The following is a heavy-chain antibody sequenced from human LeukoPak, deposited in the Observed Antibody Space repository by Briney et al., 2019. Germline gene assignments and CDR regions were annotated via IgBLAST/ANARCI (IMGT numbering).Heavy chain of an antibody. V-gene: IGHV4-59*01. J-gene: IGHJ4*02. CDR1: GGSFSGYY. D-gene: IGHD4-17*01. CDR3: ARGTYGDYPPFDY. Sequence: SETLSLTCAVYGGSFSGYYWSWIRQPPGKGLEWIRYIYYSGSTNYNPSLKSRVTMSVDTSKNQFSLKLSSVTAADTAVYYCARGTYGDYPPFDYWGQGTLVTVSS. CDR2: IYYSGST.